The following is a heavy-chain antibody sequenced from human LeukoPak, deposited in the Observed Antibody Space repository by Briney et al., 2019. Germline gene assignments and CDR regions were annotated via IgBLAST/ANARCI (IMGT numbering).Heavy chain of an antibody. D-gene: IGHD3-10*01. V-gene: IGHV4-30-4*01. CDR1: GGSISSGDYY. Sequence: SETLSLTCTVSGGSISSGDYYWSWIRQPPGKGLEWIGYIYYSGSTYYNPSLKSRVTISVDTSKNQFSLKLSSVTAADTAVYYCARDNYYGSRRASNWFAPWGQGTLVTVSS. J-gene: IGHJ5*02. CDR3: ARDNYYGSRRASNWFAP. CDR2: IYYSGST.